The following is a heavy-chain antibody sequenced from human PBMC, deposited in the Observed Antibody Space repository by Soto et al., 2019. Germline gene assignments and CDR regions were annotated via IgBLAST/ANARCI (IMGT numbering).Heavy chain of an antibody. CDR3: ARQRQVPRYYYYGMDV. CDR2: IYPGDSDT. CDR1: GYSFTIYW. V-gene: IGHV5-51*01. Sequence: GESLKTSCKGAGYSFTIYWIGWVRQMPGKGLEWMGIIYPGDSDTRYSPSFQGQVTISADKSISTAYLQWSSLKASDTAMYYCARQRQVPRYYYYGMDVWGQGTTVTVSS. J-gene: IGHJ6*02.